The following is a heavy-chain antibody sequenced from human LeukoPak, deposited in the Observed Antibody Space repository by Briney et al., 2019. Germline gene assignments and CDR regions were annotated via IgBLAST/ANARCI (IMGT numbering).Heavy chain of an antibody. J-gene: IGHJ4*02. CDR3: AKWGDYDVLTGYYDPDY. CDR2: ITGSGGST. CDR1: GFTFSNYA. V-gene: IGHV3-23*01. D-gene: IGHD3-9*01. Sequence: GGSLRLSCAASGFTFSNYAMSWVRQAPGKGLEWVSAITGSGGSTYYADSVKGRFTISRDNSKNTLYLQMNSLRAEDSAVYYCAKWGDYDVLTGYYDPDYWGQGTLVTVSS.